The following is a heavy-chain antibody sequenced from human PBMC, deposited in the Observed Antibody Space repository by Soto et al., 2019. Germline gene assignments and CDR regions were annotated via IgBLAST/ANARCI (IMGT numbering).Heavy chain of an antibody. Sequence: GGSLRLSCAASGFSVTDHYMTWVRQAPGKGLEWVSVLYTGGSAYYADSVKGRFTISRDSSTNSLYLQMNSLKVGDTAFYFCARSFNDWTTYFDYWSEGTLVTVPQ. J-gene: IGHJ4*02. CDR2: LYTGGSA. D-gene: IGHD3-9*01. CDR1: GFSVTDHY. V-gene: IGHV3-53*01. CDR3: ARSFNDWTTYFDY.